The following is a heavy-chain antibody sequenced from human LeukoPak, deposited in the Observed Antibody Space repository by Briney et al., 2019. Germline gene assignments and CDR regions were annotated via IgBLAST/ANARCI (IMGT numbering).Heavy chain of an antibody. CDR3: ARGRCCGWYED. V-gene: IGHV4-59*01. CDR1: GDSISNYY. Sequence: PSETLSLTSTVSGDSISNYYWSWIRQPPEKGLEWIGYIYYGGSTNYNPSLKSRVTISVDTSKNQSSLKLSSVTAADTAVYYCARGRCCGWYEDWGQGTLVTVSS. J-gene: IGHJ4*02. D-gene: IGHD6-19*01. CDR2: IYYGGST.